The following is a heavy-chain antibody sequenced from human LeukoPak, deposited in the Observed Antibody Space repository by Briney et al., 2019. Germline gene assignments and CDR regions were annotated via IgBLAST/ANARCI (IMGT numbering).Heavy chain of an antibody. CDR3: ARVAQVGATTWFDP. V-gene: IGHV1-69*05. J-gene: IGHJ5*02. Sequence: SVKVSCKASGGTFSSYAISWVRQAPGQGLEWMGGIIPIFGTANYVQKFQGRVTITTDESTSTAYLELSSLRSEDTAVYYCARVAQVGATTWFDPWGQGTLVTVSS. CDR2: IIPIFGTA. CDR1: GGTFSSYA. D-gene: IGHD1-26*01.